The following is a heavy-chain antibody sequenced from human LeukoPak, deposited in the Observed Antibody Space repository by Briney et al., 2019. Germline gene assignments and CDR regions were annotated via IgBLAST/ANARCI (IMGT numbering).Heavy chain of an antibody. J-gene: IGHJ4*02. D-gene: IGHD1-26*01. Sequence: GGSLRLSCAASGFTFSNSWMAWVRHAQGKGLQWVSNINRDGSTKHYADSPKGRFTISRDNPKNSLYLQMNNLRADDTAVYYCTRDTEGSLDYWGQGILVTVAS. CDR2: INRDGSTK. V-gene: IGHV3-7*01. CDR3: TRDTEGSLDY. CDR1: GFTFSNSW.